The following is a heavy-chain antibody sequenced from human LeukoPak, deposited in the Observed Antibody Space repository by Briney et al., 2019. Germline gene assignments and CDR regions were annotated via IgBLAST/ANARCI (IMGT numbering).Heavy chain of an antibody. D-gene: IGHD4-17*01. CDR1: GGSFSGYY. CDR3: ARLRSIRYYFDY. V-gene: IGHV4-34*01. Sequence: KASETLSLTCDVYGGSFSGYYWSWIRQPPGKGLEWIGEINHSGSTIYNPSLKSRVTISVDTSKNQFSLKLSSVTAADTAVYYCARLRSIRYYFDYWGQGTLVTVSS. J-gene: IGHJ4*02. CDR2: INHSGST.